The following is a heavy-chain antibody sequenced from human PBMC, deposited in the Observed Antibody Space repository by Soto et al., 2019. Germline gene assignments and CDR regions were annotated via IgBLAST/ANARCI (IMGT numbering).Heavy chain of an antibody. J-gene: IGHJ6*02. CDR1: GFTFSSYA. V-gene: IGHV3-30-3*01. CDR3: ARESVVAATPGDYGMAV. D-gene: IGHD2-15*01. Sequence: QVQLVESGGGVVQPGRSLRLSCAASGFTFSSYAMHWVRQAPGKGLEWVAVISYDGSNKYYADSVKGRFTISRDNSKNTLYLQMNSLRAEDTAVYYCARESVVAATPGDYGMAVWGQGTTVTVSS. CDR2: ISYDGSNK.